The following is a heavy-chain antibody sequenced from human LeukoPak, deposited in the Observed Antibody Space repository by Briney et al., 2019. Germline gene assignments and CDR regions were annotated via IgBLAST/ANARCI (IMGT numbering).Heavy chain of an antibody. J-gene: IGHJ4*02. CDR2: ISSSSSTI. V-gene: IGHV3-48*01. Sequence: GGSLRLSCTASEFTFGDYAMSWVRQAPGKGLEWVSYISSSSSTIYYADSVKGRFTISRDNAKNSLYLQMNSLRAEDTAVYYCARGSNILGYSRLFDYWGQGTLVTVSS. CDR3: ARGSNILGYSRLFDY. CDR1: EFTFGDYA. D-gene: IGHD6-13*01.